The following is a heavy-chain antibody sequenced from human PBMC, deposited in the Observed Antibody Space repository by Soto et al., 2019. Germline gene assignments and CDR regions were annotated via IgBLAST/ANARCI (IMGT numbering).Heavy chain of an antibody. CDR2: IIPIFGTA. J-gene: IGHJ4*02. CDR3: ARERESLFDYGATRPLDY. Sequence: QVQLMQSGAEVKKPGSSVKVSCKASGGTFSSYAISWVRQAPGQGLEWMGGIIPIFGTANYAQKFQGRVTITADESTSTAYMELSSLRSEDTAVYYCARERESLFDYGATRPLDYWGQGTLVTVSS. V-gene: IGHV1-69*01. D-gene: IGHD4-17*01. CDR1: GGTFSSYA.